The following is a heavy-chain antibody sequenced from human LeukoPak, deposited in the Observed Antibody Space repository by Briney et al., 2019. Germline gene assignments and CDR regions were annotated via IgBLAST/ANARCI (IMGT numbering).Heavy chain of an antibody. J-gene: IGHJ4*02. CDR3: ARDPVVVVVAATPFDY. CDR2: ISAYNGNT. Sequence: ASVKVSCKASGGTFSSYAISWVRQAPGQGLERMGWISAYNGNTNYAQKLQGRVTMTTDTSTSTAYMELRSLRSDDTAVYYCARDPVVVVVAATPFDYWGQGTLVTVSS. V-gene: IGHV1-18*01. CDR1: GGTFSSYA. D-gene: IGHD2-15*01.